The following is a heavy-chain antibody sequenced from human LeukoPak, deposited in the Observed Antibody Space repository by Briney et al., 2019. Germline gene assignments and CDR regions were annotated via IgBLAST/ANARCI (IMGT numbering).Heavy chain of an antibody. CDR3: AGTYYYDSSGYPSRLNAFDI. Sequence: PSETLSLTCTVSGGSVSSGSYYWSWLRQPPGKGLEWIGYIYYSGSTNYNPSLKSRVTISVDTSKNQFSLKLSSVTAADTAVYYCAGTYYYDSSGYPSRLNAFDIWGQGTMVTVSS. V-gene: IGHV4-61*01. CDR1: GGSVSSGSYY. D-gene: IGHD3-22*01. CDR2: IYYSGST. J-gene: IGHJ3*02.